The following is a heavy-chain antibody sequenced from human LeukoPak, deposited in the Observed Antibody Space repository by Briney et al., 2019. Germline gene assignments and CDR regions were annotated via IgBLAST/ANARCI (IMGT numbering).Heavy chain of an antibody. CDR1: GFTFSSYA. V-gene: IGHV3-23*01. CDR2: ISGSGGST. CDR3: AKGEYQLLWGGWLDP. Sequence: GGSLRLSCAASGFTFSSYAMSWVRQAPGKGLEWVSAISGSGGSTYYADSVKGRFTISRDNSKNTLYLQMNSLRAEDTAVYYCAKGEYQLLWGGWLDPWGQGTLVTVSS. D-gene: IGHD2-2*01. J-gene: IGHJ5*02.